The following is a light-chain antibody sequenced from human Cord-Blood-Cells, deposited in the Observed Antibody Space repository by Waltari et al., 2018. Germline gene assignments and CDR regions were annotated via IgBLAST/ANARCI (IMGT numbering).Light chain of an antibody. CDR2: AAS. V-gene: IGKV1-39*01. CDR1: PSISSY. Sequence: DIQMTQSPSSLSASVGDRVTITCRASPSISSYLNWYQQKPGKAPKLLIYAASRLQSGVTSRLSGTGSGTDCTLTISSLQPEDFAPYYWQKRYSSGTFGQGTKVEIK. J-gene: IGKJ1*01. CDR3: QKRYSSGT.